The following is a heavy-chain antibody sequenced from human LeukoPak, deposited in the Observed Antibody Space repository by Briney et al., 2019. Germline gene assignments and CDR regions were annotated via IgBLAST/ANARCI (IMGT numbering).Heavy chain of an antibody. CDR1: GYTFTGYY. CDR3: AGTFDYGDYGEYYFDY. D-gene: IGHD4-17*01. V-gene: IGHV1-2*02. J-gene: IGHJ4*02. CDR2: INPNSGGT. Sequence: ASVKVSCKASGYTFTGYYMPWVRQAPGQGLEWMGWINPNSGGTNYAQKFQGRVTMTRDTSISTAYMELSRLRSDDTAVYYCAGTFDYGDYGEYYFDYWGQGTLVTVAS.